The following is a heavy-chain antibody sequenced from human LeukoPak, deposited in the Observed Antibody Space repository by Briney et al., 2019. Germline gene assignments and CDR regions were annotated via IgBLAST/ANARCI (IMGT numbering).Heavy chain of an antibody. Sequence: PSETLSLTCTVSGGTLSSQFWSWIRKPPGKGLDWIGNIYNSVTTNYNPSLESRVTISVDTSKNQLSLQLTSVTAADTAVYYCTKATLWLAFDYWGRGTLVTVSS. V-gene: IGHV4-59*11. D-gene: IGHD6-19*01. J-gene: IGHJ4*02. CDR3: TKATLWLAFDY. CDR2: IYNSVTT. CDR1: GGTLSSQF.